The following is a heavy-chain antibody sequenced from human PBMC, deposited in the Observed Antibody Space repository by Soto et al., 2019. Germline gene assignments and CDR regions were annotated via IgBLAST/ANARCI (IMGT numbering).Heavy chain of an antibody. CDR3: AHRGFVIGDFDY. CDR2: IYWDDDK. V-gene: IGHV2-5*02. CDR1: GFSLSTKRVS. D-gene: IGHD3-10*01. J-gene: IGHJ4*02. Sequence: QITLKESGPTLVKPTQTLTLTCTFSGFSLSTKRVSVGWIRQPPGKALEWLALIYWDDDKRYSPSLKSRLTITKDTSKNQVVLTLTNMDPVDTATYYCAHRGFVIGDFDYWGQGTLVTVSS.